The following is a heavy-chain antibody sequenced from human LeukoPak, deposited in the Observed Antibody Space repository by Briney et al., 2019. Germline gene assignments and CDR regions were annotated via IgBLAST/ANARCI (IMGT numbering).Heavy chain of an antibody. CDR2: ISAYNGNT. CDR3: ARIRSRYIEGGAFDI. V-gene: IGHV1-18*01. Sequence: ASVKVSCKASGYTFTSYGISWVRQAPGQGLEWMGWISAYNGNTNYAQELQGRVTMTTDTSTSTAYMELRSLRSDDTAVYYCARIRSRYIEGGAFDIWGQGTMVTVSS. D-gene: IGHD1-1*01. J-gene: IGHJ3*02. CDR1: GYTFTSYG.